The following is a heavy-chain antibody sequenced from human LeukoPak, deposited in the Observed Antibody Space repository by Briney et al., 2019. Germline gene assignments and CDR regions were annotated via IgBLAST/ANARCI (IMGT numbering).Heavy chain of an antibody. V-gene: IGHV1-2*02. D-gene: IGHD3-9*01. Sequence: GASVKVSCKASGYTFTGYYMHWVRQAPGQGLEWMGWINPNSGGTNYAQKFQGRVTMTRDTSISTAYMELSRLRSDDTAVYYCARGPPYYDILTGYYSPHFDYWGQGTLVTVSS. CDR3: ARGPPYYDILTGYYSPHFDY. CDR1: GYTFTGYY. J-gene: IGHJ4*02. CDR2: INPNSGGT.